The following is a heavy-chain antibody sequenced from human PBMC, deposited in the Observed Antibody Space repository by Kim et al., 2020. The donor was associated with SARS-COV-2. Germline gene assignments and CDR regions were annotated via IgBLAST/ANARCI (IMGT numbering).Heavy chain of an antibody. J-gene: IGHJ4*02. D-gene: IGHD6-6*01. CDR3: ARGWQLVLDF. V-gene: IGHV1-69*01. Sequence: YAPRFQGRVTITADESTNTAYMELSSLRSDDTAVYYCARGWQLVLDFWGQGSLVTVSS.